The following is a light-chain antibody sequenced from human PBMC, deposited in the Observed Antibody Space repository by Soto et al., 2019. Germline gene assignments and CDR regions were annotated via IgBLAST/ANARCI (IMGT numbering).Light chain of an antibody. J-gene: IGKJ1*01. Sequence: EIVLTQSPGTLSLSPGERATLSCRASHSVGSSHLAWYQQKPGQAPRLLIYGASSRATGVPDRFSGSGSGTDFTLIISRLEPEDSAVYYCQQYVGWTFGQGTKVEIK. CDR2: GAS. CDR1: HSVGSSH. V-gene: IGKV3-20*01. CDR3: QQYVGWT.